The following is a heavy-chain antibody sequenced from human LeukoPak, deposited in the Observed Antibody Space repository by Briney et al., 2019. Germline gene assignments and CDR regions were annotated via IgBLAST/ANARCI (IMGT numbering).Heavy chain of an antibody. CDR1: GFSFSSYS. J-gene: IGHJ4*02. V-gene: IGHV3-48*01. Sequence: GGSLRLSCAASGFSFSSYSFNWVRQAPGKGLEWISYISSPTSNIHYADSVKGRFTISRDNSKNTLYLQMNSLRAEDTAVYYCAKDRSVATNGDLSSWGQGTLVTVSS. CDR3: AKDRSVATNGDLSS. CDR2: ISSPTSNI. D-gene: IGHD5-12*01.